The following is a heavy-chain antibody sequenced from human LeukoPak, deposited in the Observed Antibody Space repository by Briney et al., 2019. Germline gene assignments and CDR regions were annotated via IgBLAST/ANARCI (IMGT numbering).Heavy chain of an antibody. Sequence: GASVKVSCKASGYTFTSYAMNWVRQAPGQGLEWMGWINTNTGNPTYAQGFTGRFVFPLDTSVSTAYLQISSLKAEDTAVYFCARAFQSLGGLSLPDYWGQGTLVTVSS. CDR2: INTNTGNP. CDR1: GYTFTSYA. V-gene: IGHV7-4-1*02. J-gene: IGHJ4*02. D-gene: IGHD3-16*02. CDR3: ARAFQSLGGLSLPDY.